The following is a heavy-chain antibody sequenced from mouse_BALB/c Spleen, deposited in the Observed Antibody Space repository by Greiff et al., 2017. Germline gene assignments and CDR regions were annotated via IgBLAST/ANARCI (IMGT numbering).Heavy chain of an antibody. CDR2: IAPGSGST. J-gene: IGHJ4*01. CDR3: AREGNYGGYYAMDY. D-gene: IGHD2-1*01. V-gene: IGHV1S41*01. CDR1: GYTFTSYW. Sequence: DLVKPGASVKLSCKASGYTFTSYWINWIKQRPGQGLEWIGRIAPGSGSTYYNEMFKGKATLTVDTSSSTAYIQLSSLSSEDSAVYFCAREGNYGGYYAMDYWGQGTSVTVSA.